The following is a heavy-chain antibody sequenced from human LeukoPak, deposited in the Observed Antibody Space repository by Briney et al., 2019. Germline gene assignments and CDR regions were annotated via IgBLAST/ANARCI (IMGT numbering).Heavy chain of an antibody. Sequence: PSETLSLTCTVSGGSISSYYWSWIRQPAGKGLEWIGRIYTSGSTNYNPSLKSRVTMSVDTSKNQFSLKLSSVTAADTAVYYCASRGELVLDGIDWFDPWGQGTLVTVSS. CDR1: GGSISSYY. CDR2: IYTSGST. CDR3: ASRGELVLDGIDWFDP. D-gene: IGHD6-13*01. V-gene: IGHV4-4*07. J-gene: IGHJ5*02.